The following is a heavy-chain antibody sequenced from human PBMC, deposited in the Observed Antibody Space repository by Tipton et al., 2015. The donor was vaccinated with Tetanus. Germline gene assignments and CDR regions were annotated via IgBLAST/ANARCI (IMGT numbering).Heavy chain of an antibody. CDR1: GGSIRGGTFY. CDR2: IYESGDT. V-gene: IGHV4-39*01. CDR3: ARQQSGYFTPFDY. D-gene: IGHD3-3*01. J-gene: IGHJ4*02. Sequence: TLSLTCTVSGGSIRGGTFYWGWIRQPPGKGLEWIGSIYESGDTFYIPSLKSRVTIPVDTSKNQFSLNLNSMAAADTGVYYCARQQSGYFTPFDYWGQGNLVTVSS.